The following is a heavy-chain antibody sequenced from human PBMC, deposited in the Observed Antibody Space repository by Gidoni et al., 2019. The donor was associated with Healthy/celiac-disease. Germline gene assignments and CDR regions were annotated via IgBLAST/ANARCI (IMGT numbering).Heavy chain of an antibody. D-gene: IGHD6-13*01. V-gene: IGHV4-39*01. J-gene: IGHJ3*02. CDR1: GGSISSSSYY. Sequence: QLQLQESGPGLVKPSETLSLTCTVSGGSISSSSYYWGWIRQPPGKGLEWIGSIYYSGSTYYNPSLKSRVTISVDTSKNQFSLKLSSVTAADTAVYYCARRGLPVGAAAGSNDAFDIWGQGTMVTVSS. CDR3: ARRGLPVGAAAGSNDAFDI. CDR2: IYYSGST.